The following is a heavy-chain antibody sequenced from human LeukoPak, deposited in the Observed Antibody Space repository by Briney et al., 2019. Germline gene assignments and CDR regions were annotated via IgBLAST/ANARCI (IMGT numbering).Heavy chain of an antibody. Sequence: SETLSLTCTVSGGSIRSGDYYWSWIRQPPGKGLEWIGYSYYSESTYYNPSLKSRVTISVDMSKNQFPLKLSSVTAADTAVYYCARVHRDGYTYLYHYFDCWGQGTLVTVSA. CDR1: GGSIRSGDYY. D-gene: IGHD5-24*01. CDR3: ARVHRDGYTYLYHYFDC. V-gene: IGHV4-30-4*01. CDR2: SYYSEST. J-gene: IGHJ4*02.